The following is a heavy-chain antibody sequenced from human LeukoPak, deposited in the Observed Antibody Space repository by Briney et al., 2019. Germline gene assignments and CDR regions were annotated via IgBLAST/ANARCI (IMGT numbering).Heavy chain of an antibody. CDR3: AKDPAAYSGSYYPPVDY. J-gene: IGHJ4*02. CDR2: IHYDSTTE. V-gene: IGHV3-30*02. CDR1: GFAFSSYG. D-gene: IGHD1-26*01. Sequence: GGSLRLSCAASGFAFSSYGMHWVRQAPGKGLEWVAYIHYDSTTEDYADSVKGRFTISRDNSKNTLYLQMNSLRAEDTAVYYCAKDPAAYSGSYYPPVDYWGQGTLVTVSS.